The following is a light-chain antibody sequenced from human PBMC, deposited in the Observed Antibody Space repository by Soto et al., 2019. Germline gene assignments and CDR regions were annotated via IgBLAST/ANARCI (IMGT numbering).Light chain of an antibody. J-gene: IGKJ4*01. CDR1: QAITSW. CDR3: QQTRSFPLT. CDR2: SAS. Sequence: DIHVTQSPSSVSASVGYRVTITCRASQAITSWLAWYQKKPGRAPKLLIYSASSLQSGAPSRFTGSGSGTDFTLTITSLQPDDAAVYYCQQTRSFPLTFGGGTKVEI. V-gene: IGKV1-12*01.